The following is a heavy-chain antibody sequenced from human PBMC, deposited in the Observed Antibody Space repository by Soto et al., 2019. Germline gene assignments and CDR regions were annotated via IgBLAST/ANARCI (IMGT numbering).Heavy chain of an antibody. CDR3: AKGSLGHYDSFVY. V-gene: IGHV3-23*01. CDR2: ISAVGGT. CDR1: GFTFRNYA. J-gene: IGHJ4*02. Sequence: GGSLRLSCAAYGFTFRNYAMTWVRQAPGKGLQWVSTISAVGGTYYADSGKGRFTISRDNSKNTLYLQMNSLRAEDMAVYYCAKGSLGHYDSFVYWGKETLGTVSS. D-gene: IGHD3-22*01.